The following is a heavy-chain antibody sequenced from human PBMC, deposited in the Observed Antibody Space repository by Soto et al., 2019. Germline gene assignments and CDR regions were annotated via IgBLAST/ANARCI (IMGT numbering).Heavy chain of an antibody. CDR3: ARVFEGFDF. CDR2: INHSGST. CDR1: GGSFSGYY. J-gene: IGHJ4*02. V-gene: IGHV4-34*01. Sequence: SETLSLTCAVYGGSFSGYYWSWIRQPPGKGLEWIGQINHSGSTNRNPSLKSRVTISVDTSKNQFSLTLSSVTAADTAMYYCARVFEGFDFWAQGTPVTVSS.